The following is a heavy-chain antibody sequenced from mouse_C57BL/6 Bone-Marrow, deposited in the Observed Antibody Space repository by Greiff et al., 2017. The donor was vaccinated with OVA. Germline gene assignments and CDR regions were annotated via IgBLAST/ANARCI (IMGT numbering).Heavy chain of an antibody. CDR1: GYAFSSYW. Sequence: VQRVESGAELVKPGASVKISCKASGYAFSSYWMNWVKQRPGKGLEWIGQIYPGDGDTNYNGKFKGKATLTADKSSSTAYMQLSSLTSEDSAVYFCAVTTVVAEDYWGQGTTLTVSS. J-gene: IGHJ2*01. CDR2: IYPGDGDT. V-gene: IGHV1-80*01. D-gene: IGHD1-1*01. CDR3: AVTTVVAEDY.